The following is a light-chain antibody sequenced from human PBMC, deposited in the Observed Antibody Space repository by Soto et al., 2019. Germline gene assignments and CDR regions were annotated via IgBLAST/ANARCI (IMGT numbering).Light chain of an antibody. CDR2: RND. V-gene: IGLV1-47*01. Sequence: QSVLTQSRSTSATPGQGVSISCSGSSSNIGVNYVYWYQQLPETAPKLLIYRNDQRPSGVPDRFSGSKAGTSASLTISGLRSEDEADYYCAAWDDNLRGLVFGVGTKLTVL. CDR3: AAWDDNLRGLV. J-gene: IGLJ2*01. CDR1: SSNIGVNY.